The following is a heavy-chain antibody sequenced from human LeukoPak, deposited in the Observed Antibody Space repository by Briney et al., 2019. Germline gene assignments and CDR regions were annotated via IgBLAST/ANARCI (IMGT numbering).Heavy chain of an antibody. CDR1: GYTLTELS. J-gene: IGHJ1*01. Sequence: ASVKVSCKVSGYTLTELSMHWVRQAPGKGLEWMGGFDPEDGETIYAQKFQGRVTMTEDTSTDTAYVELSSLRSEDTAVYYCATVDIGGYYTLLAEYFQHWGQGTLVTVSS. CDR2: FDPEDGET. D-gene: IGHD3-3*01. V-gene: IGHV1-24*01. CDR3: ATVDIGGYYTLLAEYFQH.